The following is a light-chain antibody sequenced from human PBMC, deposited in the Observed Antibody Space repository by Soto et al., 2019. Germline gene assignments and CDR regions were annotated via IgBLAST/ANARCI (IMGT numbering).Light chain of an antibody. Sequence: QSALTQPASVSGSPGQSITISCTGTSSDLGTYNYVSWYQQYPDKAPKLIIYDVRNRPSEVSDRFSGSKSGDTASLIISGLQAEDEADYYCAAWDDRVSGYVFGTGTKLTVL. CDR3: AAWDDRVSGYV. J-gene: IGLJ1*01. CDR2: DVR. CDR1: SSDLGTYNY. V-gene: IGLV2-14*03.